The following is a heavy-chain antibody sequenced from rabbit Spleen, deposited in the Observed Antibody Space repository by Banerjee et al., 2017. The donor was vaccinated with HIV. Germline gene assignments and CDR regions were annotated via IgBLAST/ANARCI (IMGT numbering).Heavy chain of an antibody. CDR1: GFSFSVRHD. CDR3: ARDTGTSFSSYGMDL. CDR2: IGASSGNT. V-gene: IGHV1S45*01. J-gene: IGHJ6*01. D-gene: IGHD7-1*01. Sequence: QEQLVESGGGLVKPGASLTLTCKASGFSFSVRHDMCWVRQAPGKGLEWIGCIGASSGNTYYANWAKGRFTITRSTSLATVTLQLNSLTAADTATYFCARDTGTSFSSYGMDLWGPGTLVTVS.